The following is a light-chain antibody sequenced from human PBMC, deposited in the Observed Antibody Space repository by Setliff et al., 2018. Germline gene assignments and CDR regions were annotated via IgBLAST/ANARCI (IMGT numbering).Light chain of an antibody. V-gene: IGLV1-44*01. CDR1: SSNIGSNT. J-gene: IGLJ1*01. CDR2: RNN. Sequence: QSVLAQPPSASGTPGQRVTISCSGSSSNIGSNTVNWYQQLPGTAPKLLIYRNNQRPSGVPDRFSGSKSGTSASLAIGGLQSEDEADYYCAAWDDSLNGEVFGTGTKVTVL. CDR3: AAWDDSLNGEV.